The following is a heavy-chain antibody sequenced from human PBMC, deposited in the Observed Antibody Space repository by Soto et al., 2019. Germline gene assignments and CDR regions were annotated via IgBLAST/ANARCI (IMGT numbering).Heavy chain of an antibody. V-gene: IGHV4-39*01. D-gene: IGHD2-2*01. CDR2: IYYSGST. CDR1: GGSISSSSYY. CDR3: ATRIDIVVVPAAEDWFDP. J-gene: IGHJ5*02. Sequence: SETLSLTCTVSGGSISSSSYYWGWLRQPPGKGLERSGSIYYSGSTYYTPSLKSRVSISVYTSKYQFSLKLSSVTAAVTAVYYCATRIDIVVVPAAEDWFDPWGQGTLVTVSS.